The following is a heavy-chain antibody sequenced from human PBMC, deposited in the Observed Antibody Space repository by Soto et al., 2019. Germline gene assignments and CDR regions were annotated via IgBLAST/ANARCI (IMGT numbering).Heavy chain of an antibody. Sequence: EVQLVQSGAEVKKPGESLRISCKASGYTFTNYWINWVRQMPGKGLEWMGRVDPTDSYTNYSPSFEGHVTISADKSINTAFLQWSSLKASDTAMYYCAKFFKDGSHSYGMDVWGQGTTVTVSS. V-gene: IGHV5-10-1*03. CDR3: AKFFKDGSHSYGMDV. CDR2: VDPTDSYT. CDR1: GYTFTNYW. J-gene: IGHJ6*02. D-gene: IGHD1-26*01.